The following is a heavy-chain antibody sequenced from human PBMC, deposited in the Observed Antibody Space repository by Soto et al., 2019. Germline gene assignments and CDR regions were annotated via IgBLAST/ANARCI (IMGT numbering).Heavy chain of an antibody. Sequence: EVQLLESGGGLVQPGGSLRLSCAASGYSFSTYAMSWVRQAPGKGLEWVSGISAGGGSPFIADSVKGRFIISRDNAKDTLYSQMNSLTGEDTAIYYCVKHAEYQLVSWFDPWGQGTLVTVSS. CDR3: VKHAEYQLVSWFDP. V-gene: IGHV3-23*01. D-gene: IGHD6-6*01. CDR2: ISAGGGSP. J-gene: IGHJ5*02. CDR1: GYSFSTYA.